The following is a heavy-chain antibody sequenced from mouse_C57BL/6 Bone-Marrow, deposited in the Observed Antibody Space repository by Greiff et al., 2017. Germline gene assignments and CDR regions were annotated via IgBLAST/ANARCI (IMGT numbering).Heavy chain of an antibody. CDR1: GFTFSDYY. J-gene: IGHJ4*01. D-gene: IGHD2-5*01. V-gene: IGHV5-16*01. CDR3: ARERNYYSNYHYAMDY. CDR2: INYDGSST. Sequence: EVMLVESEGGLVQPGSSMKLSCTASGFTFSDYYMAWVRQVPEKGLEWVANINYDGSSTYYLDSLKSRFIISRDNAKNILYLQMSSLKSEDTATYYCARERNYYSNYHYAMDYWGQGTSVTVSS.